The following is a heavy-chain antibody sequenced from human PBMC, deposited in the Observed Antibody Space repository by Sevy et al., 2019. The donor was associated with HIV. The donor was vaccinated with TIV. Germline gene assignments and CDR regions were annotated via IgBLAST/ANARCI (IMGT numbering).Heavy chain of an antibody. CDR3: VKDRIETILWSKGDWFDP. CDR2: LSSDNAGST. Sequence: GGSLRLSCASSGFTFSNYGMHWVRQAPGKGLEYVSGLSSDNAGSTYYADSVNGRFTISRDNSKNTLYLQMSSLRTEDTAVYYCVKDRIETILWSKGDWFDPWGQGTLVTVSS. CDR1: GFTFSNYG. V-gene: IGHV3-64D*06. J-gene: IGHJ5*02. D-gene: IGHD3-9*01.